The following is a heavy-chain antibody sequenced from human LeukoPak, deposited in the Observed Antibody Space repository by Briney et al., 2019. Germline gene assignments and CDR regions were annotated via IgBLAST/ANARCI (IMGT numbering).Heavy chain of an antibody. CDR1: GGSISSYY. J-gene: IGHJ4*02. CDR2: IYYSGST. D-gene: IGHD5-24*01. CDR3: ARSRDGYNSFFDY. Sequence: SETLSLTCTVSGGSISSYYWSWIRQPPGKGLEWIGYIYYSGSTNYNPSLKSRVTISVDTSKNQFSLKLSSVTAADTAVYYCARSRDGYNSFFDYWGQGTLVTVSS. V-gene: IGHV4-59*01.